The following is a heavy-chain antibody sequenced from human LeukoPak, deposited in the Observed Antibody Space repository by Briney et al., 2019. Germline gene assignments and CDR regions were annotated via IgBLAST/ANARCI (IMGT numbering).Heavy chain of an antibody. V-gene: IGHV4-61*02. CDR3: ARVGDYAGYY. J-gene: IGHJ4*02. CDR1: GGSISSGGHF. CDR2: LYRGGT. Sequence: PSETLFLTCTVSGGSISSGGHFWTWIRQPAGKGLEWIGRLYRGGTTYNPSLKSRVTISVDTSKNQFFLNMSSVTAADTAVYYCARVGDYAGYYWGQGTLVTVYS. D-gene: IGHD4-17*01.